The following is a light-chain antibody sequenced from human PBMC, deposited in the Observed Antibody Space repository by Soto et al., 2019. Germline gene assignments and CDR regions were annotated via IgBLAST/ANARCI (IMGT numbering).Light chain of an antibody. CDR2: EVS. J-gene: IGLJ1*01. CDR3: SSYAGSNNYV. Sequence: QSVLTQPPSASGSPGQSVTISRPGTSSDVGGNNYVSWYQQHPGKAPKLMIYEVSKRPSGVPDRFSGSKSGNTASLTVSGLQAEDEADYYCSSYAGSNNYVFGTGTKVTVL. CDR1: SSDVGGNNY. V-gene: IGLV2-8*01.